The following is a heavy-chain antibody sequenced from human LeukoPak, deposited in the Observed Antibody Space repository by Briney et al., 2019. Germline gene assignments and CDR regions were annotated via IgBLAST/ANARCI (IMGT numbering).Heavy chain of an antibody. CDR3: ARTRTTPRSRSFDI. D-gene: IGHD1-1*01. J-gene: IGHJ3*02. V-gene: IGHV3-11*01. CDR1: GFTFGDYA. CDR2: IRSNGSTI. Sequence: PGGSLRLSCTASGFTFGDYAMSWVRQAPGKGLEWVSYIRSNGSTIYYADSVKGRFTISRDNAKNSLSLQMNSLRAEDTAVYYCARTRTTPRSRSFDIWGQGTMVTVSS.